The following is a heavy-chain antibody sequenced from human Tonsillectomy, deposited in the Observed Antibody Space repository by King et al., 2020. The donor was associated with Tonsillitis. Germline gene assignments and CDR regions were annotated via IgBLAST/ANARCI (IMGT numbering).Heavy chain of an antibody. CDR1: GFTFSSYG. D-gene: IGHD6-19*01. V-gene: IGHV3-30*18. Sequence: VQLVESGGGVVQPGRSLRLSCAASGFTFSSYGMHWVRQAPGKGLEGVAVISYDGSNKYYADSVKGRFTISRDNSKNTLYLQMNSLRAEDTAVYYCAKDPGSGWYDYWGQGTLVTVSS. CDR2: ISYDGSNK. CDR3: AKDPGSGWYDY. J-gene: IGHJ4*02.